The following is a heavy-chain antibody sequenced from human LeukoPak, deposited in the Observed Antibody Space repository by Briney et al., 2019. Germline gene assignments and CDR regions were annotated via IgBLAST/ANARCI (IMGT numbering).Heavy chain of an antibody. CDR3: ARVVRDYVVVPAFDP. J-gene: IGHJ5*02. CDR1: GGSISSYY. V-gene: IGHV4-59*01. Sequence: SETLSLTCTVSGGSISSYYWSWIRQAPGKGVEWIGYIYYSGSTNYNPSLKSRVTISVDTSKNQFSLKLSSVTAADTAVYYCARVVRDYVVVPAFDPWGQGTLVTVSS. CDR2: IYYSGST. D-gene: IGHD2-2*01.